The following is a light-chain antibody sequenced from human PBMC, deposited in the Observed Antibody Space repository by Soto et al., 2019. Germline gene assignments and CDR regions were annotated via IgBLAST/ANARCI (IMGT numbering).Light chain of an antibody. CDR2: GAS. CDR1: EILSSTY. J-gene: IGKJ1*01. CDR3: QQYNTYSGT. Sequence: LTQSPGTLSLSPGETATLSCRATEILSSTYMAWYQQKPGQAPRLLIYGASNRATGIPDRFSGSGPGTDFTLTISSLQPDDFATYYCQQYNTYSGTFGQGTKVDIK. V-gene: IGKV3-20*01.